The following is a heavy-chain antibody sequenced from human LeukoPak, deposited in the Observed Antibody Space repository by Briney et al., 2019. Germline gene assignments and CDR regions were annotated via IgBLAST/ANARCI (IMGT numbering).Heavy chain of an antibody. CDR3: ARSSYYYGADAFDI. CDR2: IYYSGST. Sequence: SETLSLTCTVSGGSISSSSYYWGWIRQPPGKGLEWIGSIYYSGSTYYNPSLKSRVTISVDTSKNQFSLKLSSVTAADPAVYYCARSSYYYGADAFDIWGQGTMVTVSS. J-gene: IGHJ3*02. CDR1: GGSISSSSYY. V-gene: IGHV4-39*07. D-gene: IGHD3-10*01.